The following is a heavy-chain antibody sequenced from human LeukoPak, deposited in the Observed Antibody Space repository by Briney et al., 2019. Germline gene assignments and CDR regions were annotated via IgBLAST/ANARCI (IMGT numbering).Heavy chain of an antibody. J-gene: IGHJ4*02. CDR3: ARVGTWELQRVFDY. D-gene: IGHD1-26*01. CDR2: IHKAGTES. V-gene: IGHV3-7*01. CDR1: GFTFTDYW. Sequence: GGSLRLSCAASGFTFTDYWMTWVRQVPGKGLEWVANIHKAGTESYYVDSVKDRFAISRDNAKNSLYLQLSSLRVDDTAVYYCARVGTWELQRVFDYWGQGTLVTVSS.